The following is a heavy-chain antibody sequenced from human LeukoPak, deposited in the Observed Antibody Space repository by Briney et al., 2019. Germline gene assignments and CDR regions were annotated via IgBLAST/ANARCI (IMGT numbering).Heavy chain of an antibody. J-gene: IGHJ5*02. D-gene: IGHD1-1*01. CDR3: ARDCVEGRYPNWFDP. CDR2: INHSGST. V-gene: IGHV4-34*01. CDR1: GGSFSGYY. Sequence: SETLSLTCAVYGGSFSGYYWSWIRQPPGKGLGWIGEINHSGSTNYNPSLKSRVTISVDTSKNQFSLKLSSVTAADTAVYYCARDCVEGRYPNWFDPWGQGTLVTVSS.